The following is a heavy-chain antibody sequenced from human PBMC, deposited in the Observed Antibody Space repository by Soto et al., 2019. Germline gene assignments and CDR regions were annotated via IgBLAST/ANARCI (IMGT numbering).Heavy chain of an antibody. V-gene: IGHV4-4*09. Sequence: QVQLQESGPGLVKPSETLSLTCTVSGGSXRGXXXSWIRQPPGKGLEWIGHHSDSTNYNPSLKSXXXXXXXXXXXXXXXXXXXXXXXXXXXXXXXXXXXXXXXXXYWGQGTLVTVSS. J-gene: IGHJ4*02. CDR1: GGSXRGXX. CDR3: XXXXXXXXXXXY. CDR2: HHSDST.